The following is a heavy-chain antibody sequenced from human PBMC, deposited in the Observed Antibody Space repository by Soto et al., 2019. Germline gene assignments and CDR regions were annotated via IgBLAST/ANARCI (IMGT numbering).Heavy chain of an antibody. J-gene: IGHJ4*02. CDR3: ARKTGYEVFDF. CDR2: IYDSGNT. D-gene: IGHD5-12*01. CDR1: GGSISSSNYF. Sequence: SETLSLTCTVSGGSISSSNYFWGWIRQRSGKGLEWIGYIYDSGNTRYNPSLTSRVAVSLDTSKKQFFLMLTSVTAADTAVYYCARKTGYEVFDFWGQGTLVTVSS. V-gene: IGHV4-31*03.